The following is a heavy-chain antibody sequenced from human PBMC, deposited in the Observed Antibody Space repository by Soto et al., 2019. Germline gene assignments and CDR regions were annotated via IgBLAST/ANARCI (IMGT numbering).Heavy chain of an antibody. CDR1: GFTFRNYA. V-gene: IGHV3-23*01. D-gene: IGHD4-17*01. J-gene: IGHJ3*02. Sequence: EVQLLESGGNLIQPGRSLRLSCAASGFTFRNYAMSWVRQAPGAGPEWVSGISANGARTYYADSVKGRFTISRDNSNNVLFLEMYSLRVEDTALYYWGKDPNGDYVGAFDMWGRGTMVTVSS. CDR2: ISANGART. CDR3: GKDPNGDYVGAFDM.